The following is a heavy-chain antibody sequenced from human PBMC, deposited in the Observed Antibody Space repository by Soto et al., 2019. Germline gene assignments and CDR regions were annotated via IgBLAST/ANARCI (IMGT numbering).Heavy chain of an antibody. CDR1: GYSFTSYW. D-gene: IGHD1-26*01. CDR2: IYPGDSDI. CDR3: ARHVGPGPYYYYYMDV. Sequence: LGESLKISCKGSGYSFTSYWFGWVRQMPGKGLEWMGIIYPGDSDIRYSPSFQGQVTISADKSSSTAYLQWSSLKASDTAMYYCARHVGPGPYYYYYMDVWGKGTTVTVS. J-gene: IGHJ6*03. V-gene: IGHV5-51*01.